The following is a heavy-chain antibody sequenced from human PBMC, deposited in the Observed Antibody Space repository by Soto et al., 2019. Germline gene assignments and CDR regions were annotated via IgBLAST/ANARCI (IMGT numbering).Heavy chain of an antibody. D-gene: IGHD6-6*01. J-gene: IGHJ6*02. CDR3: ARRGGSSSGYYYYAMDV. CDR2: IYSSGDT. CDR1: SDSMNSGGYY. Sequence: NPSETLSLTCSVSSDSMNSGGYYWSWIRQHPGKGLEWIGYIYSSGDTYYNPSLKSRVTISVDTSKNQFSLNLTSVTAADTAVYYCARRGGSSSGYYYYAMDVWGQGTTVTVSS. V-gene: IGHV4-31*03.